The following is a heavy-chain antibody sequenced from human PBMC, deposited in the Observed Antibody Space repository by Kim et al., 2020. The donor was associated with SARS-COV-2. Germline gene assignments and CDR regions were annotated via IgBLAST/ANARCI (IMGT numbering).Heavy chain of an antibody. Sequence: ASVKVSCKASGYTFTSYYMHWVRQAPGQGLEWMGIINPSGGSTSYAQKFQGRVTMTRDTSTSTVYMELSSLRSEDTAVYYCARERYYYGSGSYYYENDYYYGMDVWGQGTTVTVSS. J-gene: IGHJ6*02. CDR3: ARERYYYGSGSYYYENDYYYGMDV. CDR1: GYTFTSYY. D-gene: IGHD3-10*01. CDR2: INPSGGST. V-gene: IGHV1-46*01.